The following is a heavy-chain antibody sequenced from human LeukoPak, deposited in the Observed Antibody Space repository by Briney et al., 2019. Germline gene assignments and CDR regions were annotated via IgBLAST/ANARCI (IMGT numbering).Heavy chain of an antibody. CDR2: IYTSGST. CDR3: ARVECSTLSCQKWYYFDF. V-gene: IGHV4-4*07. J-gene: IGHJ4*02. Sequence: PSETLSLTCTVSGGSISSYYWSWIRQPAGKGLEWIGRIYTSGSTNYNPSLKSRVTISLDPSKNQFSLNLSSVTAADTAVYYCARVECSTLSCQKWYYFDFWGQGTLVTVSS. D-gene: IGHD2-15*01. CDR1: GGSISSYY.